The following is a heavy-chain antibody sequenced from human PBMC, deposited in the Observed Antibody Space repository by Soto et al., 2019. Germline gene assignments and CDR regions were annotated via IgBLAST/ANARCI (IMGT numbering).Heavy chain of an antibody. Sequence: ASVKVSCKASGGTFSSYAISWVRQAPGQGLEWMGGIIPIFGTANYAQKFQGRVTITADESTSTAYMELSSLRSEDTAVYYCARATQYDYYFDYWGQXTLVTVSS. CDR2: IIPIFGTA. J-gene: IGHJ4*02. D-gene: IGHD3-16*01. CDR3: ARATQYDYYFDY. CDR1: GGTFSSYA. V-gene: IGHV1-69*13.